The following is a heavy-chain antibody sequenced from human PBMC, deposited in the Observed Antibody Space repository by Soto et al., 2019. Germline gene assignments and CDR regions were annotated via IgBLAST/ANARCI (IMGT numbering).Heavy chain of an antibody. Sequence: EVQLVESGGDLVQPGGYLRLSCAASGFTLSDHYMDWVRQAPGKGLELVDRTKNKAQSYTIEYAASVKGRFTISRDVSKNSLYLPMNCLKSDYTAVYYCTCWIAARCSWGQGSLVTVSS. J-gene: IGHJ4*02. D-gene: IGHD6-6*01. V-gene: IGHV3-72*01. CDR2: TKNKAQSYTI. CDR3: TCWIAARCS. CDR1: GFTLSDHY.